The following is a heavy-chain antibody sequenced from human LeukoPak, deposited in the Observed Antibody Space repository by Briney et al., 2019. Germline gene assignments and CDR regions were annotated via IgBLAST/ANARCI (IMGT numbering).Heavy chain of an antibody. CDR2: ISYDGSNK. D-gene: IGHD7-27*01. V-gene: IGHV3-30-3*01. Sequence: GGSLRLSCAASGFTFSAYWMHWVRQAPGKGLEWVAVISYDGSNKYYADSVKGRFTISRDNSKNTLYLQMNSLRAEDTAVYYCARGELGILNYWGQGTLVTVPS. CDR3: ARGELGILNY. CDR1: GFTFSAYW. J-gene: IGHJ4*02.